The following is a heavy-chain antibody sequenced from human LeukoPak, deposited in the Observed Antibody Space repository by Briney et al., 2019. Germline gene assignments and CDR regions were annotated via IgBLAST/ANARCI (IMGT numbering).Heavy chain of an antibody. CDR2: ISDSGGAT. D-gene: IGHD2-15*01. CDR1: GFTFSTYA. Sequence: GGSLRLSCAASGFTFSTYAMSWVRQAPGKGREWVSAISDSGGATFDADSVKGRFTISRDNSKNTLFLQMNSLRAEDTAVYYCARQLGYCSGGSCYFDYWGQGILVTVSS. V-gene: IGHV3-23*01. CDR3: ARQLGYCSGGSCYFDY. J-gene: IGHJ4*02.